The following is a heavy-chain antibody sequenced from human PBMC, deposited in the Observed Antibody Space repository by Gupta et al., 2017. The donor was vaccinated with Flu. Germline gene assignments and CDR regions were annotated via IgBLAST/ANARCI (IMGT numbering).Heavy chain of an antibody. CDR2: IYYSGTT. D-gene: IGHD5-12*01. V-gene: IGHV4-59*01. CDR3: ARGPDSGFDGFDY. CDR1: GGSISSNY. J-gene: IGHJ4*02. Sequence: QVKLQESGPGLVKPSETLSLICSVSGGSISSNYWSWIRQPPGKGLEWIGYIYYSGTTRYNSSLKGRVTISVDRSKNQFSLKLRSVTAADTAVYYCARGPDSGFDGFDYWGQGNLVTVSS.